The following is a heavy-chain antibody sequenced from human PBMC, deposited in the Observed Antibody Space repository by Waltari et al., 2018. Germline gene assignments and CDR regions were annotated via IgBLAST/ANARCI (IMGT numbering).Heavy chain of an antibody. CDR2: INPNSGGT. J-gene: IGHJ4*02. CDR3: ARALSGYSFYFEY. CDR1: GYTFTGYY. D-gene: IGHD3-22*01. V-gene: IGHV1-2*02. Sequence: QVQLLQSGAEAKKHGASVKVSCTASGYTFTGYYMHWVRQAPGQGLEWMGWINPNSGGTNYAQKFQGRVTMTRDTSISSAYMELSRLTSDDTAVYYCARALSGYSFYFEYWGQGTLVTVSS.